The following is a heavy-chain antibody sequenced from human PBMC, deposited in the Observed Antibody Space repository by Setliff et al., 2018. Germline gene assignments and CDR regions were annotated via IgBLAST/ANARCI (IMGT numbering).Heavy chain of an antibody. CDR2: IQTSGTT. CDR3: ARSNMGNYYDSGRYYYYYYMDV. J-gene: IGHJ6*03. V-gene: IGHV4-4*08. D-gene: IGHD3-10*01. Sequence: PSETLSLTCTVSGGSISRYHWSWIRQPPGKGLEWIGYIQTSGTTNYNPSLKSRVTISISADTSNKSFSLNLFSVTAADTAVYYCARSNMGNYYDSGRYYYYYYMDVWGKGTTVTVSS. CDR1: GGSISRYH.